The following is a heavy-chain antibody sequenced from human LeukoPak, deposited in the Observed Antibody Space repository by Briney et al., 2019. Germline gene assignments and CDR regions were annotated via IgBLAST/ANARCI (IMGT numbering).Heavy chain of an antibody. CDR1: GFTFSDSG. V-gene: IGHV3-73*01. CDR2: IRSKANSYAT. J-gene: IGHJ4*02. Sequence: GRSLRLSCAASGFTFSDSGMHWVRQASGKGLEWVGRIRSKANSYATAYAASVKGRFTISRDDSKNTAYLQMNSLKTEDTAVYYCTRYGDYPFDYWGQGTLVTVSS. D-gene: IGHD2-21*01. CDR3: TRYGDYPFDY.